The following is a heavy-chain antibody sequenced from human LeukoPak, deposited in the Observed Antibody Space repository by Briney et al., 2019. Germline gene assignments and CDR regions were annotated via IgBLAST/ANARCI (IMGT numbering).Heavy chain of an antibody. J-gene: IGHJ4*02. CDR2: ISGSGGST. D-gene: IGHD6-6*01. CDR1: GFIFSNYG. Sequence: PGGSLRLSCAASGFIFSNYGMNWVRQAPGKGLEWVSAISGSGGSTYYADSVKGRFTISRDNSKNTLYLQMNSLRAEDTAVYYCAKDRSSIAARYFDYWGQGTLVTVSS. CDR3: AKDRSSIAARYFDY. V-gene: IGHV3-23*01.